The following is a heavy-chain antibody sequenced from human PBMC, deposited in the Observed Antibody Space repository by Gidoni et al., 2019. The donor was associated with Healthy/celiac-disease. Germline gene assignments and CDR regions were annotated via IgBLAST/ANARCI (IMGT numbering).Heavy chain of an antibody. Sequence: QVQLQQWGAGLFHPSEPLSLTCAVYGCSFSGYYWSWIRQPPGKGLEWIGEINHSGSTNYNPSLKSRVTISGDTAKNQFALKMSAVTAEETAVYYCARGKMVRGVIIRGGWFDPWGQGTLVTGSS. CDR1: GCSFSGYY. CDR3: ARGKMVRGVIIRGGWFDP. V-gene: IGHV4-34*01. J-gene: IGHJ5*02. CDR2: INHSGST. D-gene: IGHD3-10*01.